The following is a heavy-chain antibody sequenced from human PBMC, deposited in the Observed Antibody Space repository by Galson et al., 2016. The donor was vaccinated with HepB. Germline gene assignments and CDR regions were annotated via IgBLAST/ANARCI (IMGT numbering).Heavy chain of an antibody. J-gene: IGHJ6*02. V-gene: IGHV3-74*01. Sequence: SLRLSCAASGFTFSSYWMHWVRQAPGKGLVSVSRINNDGSSINYVDSVKGRFTSSRDNAKNTLFLQMNSLRAEDTAVYYCARDLVEFCSGSSRQRGGMDVWGQGTTVTVSS. CDR1: GFTFSSYW. CDR2: INNDGSSI. D-gene: IGHD2-2*01. CDR3: ARDLVEFCSGSSRQRGGMDV.